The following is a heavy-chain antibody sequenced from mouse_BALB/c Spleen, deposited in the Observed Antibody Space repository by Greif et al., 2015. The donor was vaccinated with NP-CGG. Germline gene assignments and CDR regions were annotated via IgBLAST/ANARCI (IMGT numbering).Heavy chain of an antibody. D-gene: IGHD2-1*01. Sequence: EVQLQESGPSLVKPSQTLSLTCSVTGDSITSGYWNWIRKFPGNKLEYMGYISYSGSTYYNPSLRSRISITRDTSRNXYYLQLNSVTTEDTATYYCARRGYGNYSYYFDYWGQGTTLTVSS. CDR1: GDSITSGY. J-gene: IGHJ2*01. CDR3: ARRGYGNYSYYFDY. V-gene: IGHV3-8*02. CDR2: ISYSGST.